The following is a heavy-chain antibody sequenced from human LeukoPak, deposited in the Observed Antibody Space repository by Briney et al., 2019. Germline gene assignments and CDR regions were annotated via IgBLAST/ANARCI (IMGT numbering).Heavy chain of an antibody. V-gene: IGHV4-31*03. D-gene: IGHD3-22*01. CDR1: GGSISSGGYY. Sequence: PSQTLSLTCTVSGGSISSGGYYWSWIRQHPGKGLEWIGYIYYSGSTYYNPSLKSRVTISVDTSKNQFSLKLSSATAADTAVYYCARELVVIASFDYWGQGTLVTVSS. CDR2: IYYSGST. J-gene: IGHJ4*02. CDR3: ARELVVIASFDY.